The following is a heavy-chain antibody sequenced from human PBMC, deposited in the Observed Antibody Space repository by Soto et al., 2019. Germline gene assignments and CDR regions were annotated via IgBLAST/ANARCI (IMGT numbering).Heavy chain of an antibody. J-gene: IGHJ6*02. CDR3: ARDPTYDFWSGYYRGAFYYYGMDV. V-gene: IGHV3-33*01. Sequence: SLRLSCAASGFTFSSYGMHWVRQAPGKGLEWVAVIWYDGSNKYYADSVKGRFTISRDNSKNTLYLQMNSLRAEDTAVYYCARDPTYDFWSGYYRGAFYYYGMDVWGQGATVTVSS. D-gene: IGHD3-3*01. CDR1: GFTFSSYG. CDR2: IWYDGSNK.